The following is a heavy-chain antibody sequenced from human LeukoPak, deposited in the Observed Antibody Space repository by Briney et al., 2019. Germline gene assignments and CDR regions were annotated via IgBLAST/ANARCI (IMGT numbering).Heavy chain of an antibody. D-gene: IGHD3-10*01. CDR1: GYTFTSYG. J-gene: IGHJ5*02. CDR3: ARAHYGSGSYYDWFDP. Sequence: VASVKVSCKASGYTFTSYGISWVRPAPGQGHENMGWLSAYNGNTNYAQKLQGRVTMTTDTFPSTAYLELRSLRSDDTDVYYCARAHYGSGSYYDWFDPWGQGTLVTVSS. CDR2: LSAYNGNT. V-gene: IGHV1-18*04.